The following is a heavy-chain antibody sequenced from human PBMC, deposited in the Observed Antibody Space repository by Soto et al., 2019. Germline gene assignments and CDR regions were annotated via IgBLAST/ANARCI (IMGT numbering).Heavy chain of an antibody. J-gene: IGHJ6*03. Sequence: QITLKESGPTLVKPTQTLTLTCTFSGFSLSTSGVGVGWIRQPPGKALEWLALIYWDDDKRSSPSLKSRLTNNKDPSQNQVVLTMTNMDTVVTATFYCAQIVPDTANSYDYDYIWGSYRLFGYYYYYMDVWGKGTTVTVSS. CDR2: IYWDDDK. D-gene: IGHD3-16*02. CDR1: GFSLSTSGVG. V-gene: IGHV2-5*02. CDR3: AQIVPDTANSYDYDYIWGSYRLFGYYYYYMDV.